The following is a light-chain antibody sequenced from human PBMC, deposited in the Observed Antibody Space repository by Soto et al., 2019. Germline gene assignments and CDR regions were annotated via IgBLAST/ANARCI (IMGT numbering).Light chain of an antibody. CDR1: QSLLHSNGYNY. J-gene: IGKJ1*01. CDR2: LGS. CDR3: MQALQTAWT. Sequence: DIVMTQSPLSLTVTPGEPASISCRSSQSLLHSNGYNYLDWYLQKPGQSPQLLIYLGSNRASGVPDRFSGSGSGTDFTLKISRVEAEDVGVYYCMQALQTAWTFGQRTQVDIK. V-gene: IGKV2-28*01.